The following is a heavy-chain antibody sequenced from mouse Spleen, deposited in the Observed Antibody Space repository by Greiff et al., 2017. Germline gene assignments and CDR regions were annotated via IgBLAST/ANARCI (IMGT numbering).Heavy chain of an antibody. D-gene: IGHD2-12*01. J-gene: IGHJ4*01. CDR2: ISDGGSYT. V-gene: IGHV5-4*01. CDR3: ARDLRRNYYAMGY. CDR1: GFTFSSYA. Sequence: EVQRVESGGGLVKPGGSLKLSCAASGFTFSSYAMSWVRQTPEKRLEWVATISDGGSYTYYPDNVKGRFTISRDNAKNNLYLQMSHLKSEDTAMYYCARDLRRNYYAMGYWGQGASVTVSS.